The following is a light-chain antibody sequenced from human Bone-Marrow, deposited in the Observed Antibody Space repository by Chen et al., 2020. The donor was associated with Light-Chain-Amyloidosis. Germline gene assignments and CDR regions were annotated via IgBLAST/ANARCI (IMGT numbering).Light chain of an antibody. CDR2: EVS. CDR3: SSYGGRTNLV. J-gene: IGLJ2*01. Sequence: QSALPQPPSASGSLGQAVTISCTGTSSAVGGYNYVSWYQQHPGKAPKLMISEVSKRPSGVPDRLSGSKSGNTASLTVSGLQTDDEADYYCSSYGGRTNLVFGGGTKLTVL. V-gene: IGLV2-8*01. CDR1: SSAVGGYNY.